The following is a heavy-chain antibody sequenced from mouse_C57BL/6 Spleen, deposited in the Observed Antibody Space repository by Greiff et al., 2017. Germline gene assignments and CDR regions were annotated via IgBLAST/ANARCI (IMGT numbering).Heavy chain of an antibody. CDR1: GFTFSSYA. CDR3: AREGLL. D-gene: IGHD3-3*01. J-gene: IGHJ4*01. V-gene: IGHV5-4*01. CDR2: ISDGGSYT. Sequence: EVKVVESGGGLVKPGGSLKLSCAASGFTFSSYAMSWVRQTPEKRLEWVATISDGGSYTYYPDNVKGRFTISRDNAKNNLYLQMSHLKSEDTAMYYCAREGLLWGQGTSVTVSS.